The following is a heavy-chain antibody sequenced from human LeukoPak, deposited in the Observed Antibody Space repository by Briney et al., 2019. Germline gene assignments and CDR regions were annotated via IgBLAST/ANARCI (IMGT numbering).Heavy chain of an antibody. CDR3: AKVATVTTDY. CDR1: GFTFSSYG. J-gene: IGHJ4*02. CDR2: ISYDGSNK. V-gene: IGHV3-30*18. D-gene: IGHD4-17*01. Sequence: GGSLSLSCAASGFTFSSYGMHWVRQAPGKGLEWVAVISYDGSNKYYADSVKGRFTISRDNSKNTLYLQMNSLRAEDTAVYYCAKVATVTTDYWGQGTLVTVSS.